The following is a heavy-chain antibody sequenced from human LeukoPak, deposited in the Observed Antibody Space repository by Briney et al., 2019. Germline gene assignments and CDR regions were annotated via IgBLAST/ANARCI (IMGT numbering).Heavy chain of an antibody. J-gene: IGHJ3*02. Sequence: SVKVSCKASGGTFSSYAISWVRQAPGQGLEWLGGLIPIFGTANYAQKFQGRVTITADESTSPAYMELSSLRSEDTAVYYCARVEALYGDYVTAFDIWGQGTMVTVSS. CDR1: GGTFSSYA. CDR2: LIPIFGTA. CDR3: ARVEALYGDYVTAFDI. D-gene: IGHD4-17*01. V-gene: IGHV1-69*13.